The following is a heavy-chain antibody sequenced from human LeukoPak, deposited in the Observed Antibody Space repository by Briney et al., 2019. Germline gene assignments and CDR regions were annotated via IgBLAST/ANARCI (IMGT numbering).Heavy chain of an antibody. Sequence: SETLSLTCTVSGGSISSYYWSWIRQPAGKGLEWIGRIYTSGSTNYNPSLKSRVTMSVDTYKNQFSLKLSSVTAADTAVYYCAAHYVLRYFDRTYYFDYWGQGTLVTVSS. D-gene: IGHD3-9*01. CDR1: GGSISSYY. V-gene: IGHV4-4*07. CDR2: IYTSGST. CDR3: AAHYVLRYFDRTYYFDY. J-gene: IGHJ4*02.